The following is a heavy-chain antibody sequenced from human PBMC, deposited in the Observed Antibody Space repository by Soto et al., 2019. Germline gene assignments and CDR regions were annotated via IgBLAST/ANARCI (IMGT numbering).Heavy chain of an antibody. J-gene: IGHJ5*02. CDR2: INPDNGNT. CDR3: ARGIATGQLDP. D-gene: IGHD2-15*01. V-gene: IGHV1-3*01. Sequence: ASVKVSCKASGYTFTRYTMNWVRQAPGQRLEWMGWINPDNGNTKSSQKFQDRVIITRDTSASTAYMDLSSLRSGDTAVYYCARGIATGQLDPWGQGTLVTVSS. CDR1: GYTFTRYT.